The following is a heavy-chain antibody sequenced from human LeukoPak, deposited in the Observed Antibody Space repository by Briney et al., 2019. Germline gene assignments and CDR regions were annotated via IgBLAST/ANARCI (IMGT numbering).Heavy chain of an antibody. CDR3: ARLRTYYDILTGYSLVHAFGI. D-gene: IGHD3-9*01. V-gene: IGHV4-59*08. CDR2: IYYSGST. Sequence: PSETLSLTCTVSGGSISSYYWSWIRQPPGKGLEWIGYIYYSGSTNYNPSLKSRVTISVDTSKNQFSLKLSSVTAADTAVYYCARLRTYYDILTGYSLVHAFGIWGQGTMVTVSS. J-gene: IGHJ3*02. CDR1: GGSISSYY.